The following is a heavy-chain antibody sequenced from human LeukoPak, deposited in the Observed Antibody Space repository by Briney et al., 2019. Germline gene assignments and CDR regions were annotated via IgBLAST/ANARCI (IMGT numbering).Heavy chain of an antibody. Sequence: RGSLRLSCAASGFTFSASDMNWVRQTPGKGLEWVSAISGSGGSTYYADSVKGRFTISRDNSKNTLYLQMNSLRAEDTAVYYRAKLLYYYDSSQPYWGQGTLVTVSS. J-gene: IGHJ4*02. CDR2: ISGSGGST. CDR1: GFTFSASD. V-gene: IGHV3-23*01. D-gene: IGHD3-22*01. CDR3: AKLLYYYDSSQPY.